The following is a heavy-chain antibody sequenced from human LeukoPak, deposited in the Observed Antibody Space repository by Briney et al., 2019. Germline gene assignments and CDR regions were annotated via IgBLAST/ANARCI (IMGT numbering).Heavy chain of an antibody. V-gene: IGHV3-53*01. Sequence: GGSLRLSCAASGFTVSSNYMSWVRQAPGKGLEWVSVTYSNGRTYYADSVKGRFTISRDISKNTLYLQMNSLRAEDTAVYYCAKDRGYSYSDAFDIWGQGTMVTVSS. CDR3: AKDRGYSYSDAFDI. CDR1: GFTVSSNY. CDR2: TYSNGRT. J-gene: IGHJ3*02. D-gene: IGHD5-18*01.